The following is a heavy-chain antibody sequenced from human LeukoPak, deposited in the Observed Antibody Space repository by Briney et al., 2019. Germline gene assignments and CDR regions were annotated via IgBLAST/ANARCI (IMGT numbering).Heavy chain of an antibody. CDR2: ISSSGSTI. Sequence: GGSLRLSCAASGFTFSSYEMNWVRQAPGKGLEWVSYISSSGSTIYYADSVKGRFTISRDNAKNSLYLQMNSLRAEDTAVYYCAKAPVTSCSGVYCYPFDYWGQGTLVTVSS. CDR3: AKAPVTSCSGVYCYPFDY. D-gene: IGHD2-15*01. V-gene: IGHV3-48*03. CDR1: GFTFSSYE. J-gene: IGHJ4*02.